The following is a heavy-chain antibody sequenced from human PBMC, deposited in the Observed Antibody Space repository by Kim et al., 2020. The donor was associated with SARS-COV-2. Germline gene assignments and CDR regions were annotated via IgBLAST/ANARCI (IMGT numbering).Heavy chain of an antibody. CDR3: AKIHXXTWYYGMDV. V-gene: IGHV3-23*01. CDR2: ISGGGDNT. J-gene: IGHJ6*02. CDR1: GFTFSNYD. Sequence: GGSLRLSCAASGFTFSNYDMSWVRQAPGKGLEWVSTISGGGDNTYYAVSVRGRFTXPKDKSKNTLXXHMNSLRACDTAIYYXAKIHXXTWYYGMDVWGQGXXVTVSS. D-gene: IGHD6-13*01.